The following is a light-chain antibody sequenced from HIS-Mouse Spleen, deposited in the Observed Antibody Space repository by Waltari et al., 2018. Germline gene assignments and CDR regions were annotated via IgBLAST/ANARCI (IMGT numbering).Light chain of an antibody. CDR2: DDS. CDR1: NLGRKS. J-gene: IGLJ2*01. CDR3: QVWDSSSDHVV. Sequence: SYVLTQPPSVSVAPGKTARITCGGNNLGRKSVHWYPQKPGQAPVLVVYDDSDRPSGIPERFSGSNSGSTATLTISRVEAGDEADYYCQVWDSSSDHVVFGGGTKLTVL. V-gene: IGLV3-21*03.